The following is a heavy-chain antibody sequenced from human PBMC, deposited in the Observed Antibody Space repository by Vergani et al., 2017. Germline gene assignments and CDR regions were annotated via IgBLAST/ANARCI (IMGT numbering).Heavy chain of an antibody. D-gene: IGHD3-3*01. J-gene: IGHJ5*02. CDR3: ARDGDDFWSGPWFDP. V-gene: IGHV3-21*01. CDR1: GFTFSSYS. Sequence: EVQLVESGGGLVKPGGSLRLSCAASGFTFSSYSMNWVRQAPGKGLEWVSSISSSSSYIYYADSVKGRFTISRDNAKNSLYLQMNSLRDEDTAVYYCARDGDDFWSGPWFDPWGQGTLVTVSS. CDR2: ISSSSSYI.